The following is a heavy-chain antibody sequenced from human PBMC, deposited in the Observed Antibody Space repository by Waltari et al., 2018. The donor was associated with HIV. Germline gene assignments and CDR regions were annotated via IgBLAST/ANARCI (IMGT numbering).Heavy chain of an antibody. CDR3: ARRQQLTD. D-gene: IGHD6-13*01. Sequence: EVRLVESGGGLVQPGGSLRISCAASGFTFSSSRMTWVRQAPGKGLELVANIKEDGSEIHYVDSVKGRFTISRDNAKNSLYLQMNSLRAEDTAVYYCARRQQLTDWGQGTLVTVSS. V-gene: IGHV3-7*01. CDR2: IKEDGSEI. CDR1: GFTFSSSR. J-gene: IGHJ4*02.